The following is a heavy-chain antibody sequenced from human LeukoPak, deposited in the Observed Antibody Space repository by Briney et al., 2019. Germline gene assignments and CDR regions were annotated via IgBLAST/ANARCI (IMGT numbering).Heavy chain of an antibody. CDR3: AKDWTPHNSVYDCLDA. J-gene: IGHJ5*02. CDR2: IGSGADL. Sequence: PGGSLTLPCAASGCPVSSNYMSWVRQAPGKGPEWVATIGSGADLIYSESVKGRFTISRDDPRNTVWLQMNSLRAEDTALYYCAKDWTPHNSVYDCLDAWGQGTQVTVSS. D-gene: IGHD3-16*01. V-gene: IGHV3-53*01. CDR1: GCPVSSNY.